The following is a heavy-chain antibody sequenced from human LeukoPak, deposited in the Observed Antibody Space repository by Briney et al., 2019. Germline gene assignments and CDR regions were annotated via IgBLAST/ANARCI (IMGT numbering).Heavy chain of an antibody. V-gene: IGHV4-4*02. CDR3: ARARAGYCSSISCYPYYYYGMDV. CDR1: GGSISSSNW. CDR2: INHSGST. Sequence: SSETLSLTCAVSGGSISSSNWWSWVRQPPGKGLEWIGEINHSGSTNYNPSLKSRVTISVDTSKNQFSLKLSSVTAADTAVYYCARARAGYCSSISCYPYYYYGMDVWGQGTTVTVSS. J-gene: IGHJ6*02. D-gene: IGHD2-2*01.